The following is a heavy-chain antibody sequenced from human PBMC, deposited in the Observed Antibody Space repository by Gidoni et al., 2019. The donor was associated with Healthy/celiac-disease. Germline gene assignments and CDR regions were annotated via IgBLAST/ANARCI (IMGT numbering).Heavy chain of an antibody. V-gene: IGHV1-3*01. CDR2: INAGNGNT. CDR3: ASPTRRQKQTTSHAFDI. J-gene: IGHJ3*02. Sequence: QVQLVQSGAEVKKPGASVKVSCKASGYTFTSYAMHWVRQAPGQRLEWMGWINAGNGNTKYSQKFQGRVTITRDTSASTAYMELSSLRSEDTAVYYCASPTRRQKQTTSHAFDIWGQGTMVTVSS. CDR1: GYTFTSYA. D-gene: IGHD4-17*01.